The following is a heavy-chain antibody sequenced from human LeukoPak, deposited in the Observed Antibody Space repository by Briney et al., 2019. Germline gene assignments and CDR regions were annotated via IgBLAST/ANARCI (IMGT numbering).Heavy chain of an antibody. Sequence: GGSLRLSCSASGFTFSTYWMSWVRQAPGKGLEWVSVMSAGGSSYYADSVKGRFTISRDYSKNTVYLQMNGLRAEDTAVYYCAKEGAVAGPFDYWGQGTLVTVSS. V-gene: IGHV3-23*01. J-gene: IGHJ4*02. CDR1: GFTFSTYW. D-gene: IGHD6-19*01. CDR2: MSAGGSS. CDR3: AKEGAVAGPFDY.